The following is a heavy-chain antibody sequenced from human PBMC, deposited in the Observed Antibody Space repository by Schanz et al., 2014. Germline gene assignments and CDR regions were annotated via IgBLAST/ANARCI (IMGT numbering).Heavy chain of an antibody. D-gene: IGHD3-10*01. Sequence: VQLVESGGGLVQPRGSLRLSCAASEFSFSSFGMNWVRQAPGKGLEWVALISYDGSSKNHADSVQGRFTISRDNSKNALYLQMYSLRAEDTAVYYGARGIVSMVRGGDVGAFDIWGQGTMVTVSS. CDR1: EFSFSSFG. V-gene: IGHV3-33*08. CDR2: ISYDGSSK. CDR3: ARGIVSMVRGGDVGAFDI. J-gene: IGHJ3*02.